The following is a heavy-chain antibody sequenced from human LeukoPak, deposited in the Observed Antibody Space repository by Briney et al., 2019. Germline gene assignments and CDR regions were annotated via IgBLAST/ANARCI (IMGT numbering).Heavy chain of an antibody. J-gene: IGHJ6*02. CDR2: ISSSSSYI. Sequence: GGSLRLSCAAFGFTFSSYSMNWVRQAPGKGLEWVSSISSSSSYIYYADSVKGRFTISRDNAKNSLYLQMNSLRAEDTAVYYCARASLSDYGDYYYYGMDVWGQGTTVTVSS. CDR3: ARASLSDYGDYYYYGMDV. CDR1: GFTFSSYS. D-gene: IGHD4-17*01. V-gene: IGHV3-21*01.